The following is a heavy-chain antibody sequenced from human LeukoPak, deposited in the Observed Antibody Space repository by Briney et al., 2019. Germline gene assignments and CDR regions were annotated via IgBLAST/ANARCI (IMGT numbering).Heavy chain of an antibody. CDR1: GGTFSRYG. D-gene: IGHD3-3*01. J-gene: IGHJ6*04. CDR2: IIPIFGTK. CDR3: GRSGSYDVLSGYYMYGMDV. Sequence: SVKVSCKVSGGTFSRYGISWVRQAPGQGLKWMGRIIPIFGTKNHAQKFQGRVTITEDESTSTVYMELSSLRSADTAIYYCGRSGSYDVLSGYYMYGMDVWGKGTTVIVSS. V-gene: IGHV1-69*13.